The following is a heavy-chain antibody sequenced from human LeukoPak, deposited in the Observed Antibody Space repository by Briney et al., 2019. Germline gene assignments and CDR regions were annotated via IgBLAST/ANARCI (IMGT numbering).Heavy chain of an antibody. CDR2: ISSSSSYI. CDR1: GFTFSSYS. V-gene: IGHV3-21*01. CDR3: ARGPQRSGSYDDY. Sequence: GGSLRLSCAASGFTFSSYSMNWVRQAPGKGLEWVSSISSSSSYIYYADSVKGRFTISRDNAKNSLYLQMNSLRAEDTAVYYCARGPQRSGSYDDYWGQGTLVTVSS. D-gene: IGHD1-26*01. J-gene: IGHJ4*02.